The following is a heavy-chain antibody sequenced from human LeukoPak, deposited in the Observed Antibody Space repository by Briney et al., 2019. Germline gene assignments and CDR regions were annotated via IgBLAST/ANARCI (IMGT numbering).Heavy chain of an antibody. D-gene: IGHD4-17*01. Sequence: ASVKVSCKASGYTFTGYYMHWVRRAPGQGLEWMGWINPNSGGTNYAQKFQGRVTMTRDTSISTAYMELSRLRSDDTAVYYCATNQYGDYTLGDYWGQGTLVSVSS. CDR1: GYTFTGYY. V-gene: IGHV1-2*02. CDR2: INPNSGGT. CDR3: ATNQYGDYTLGDY. J-gene: IGHJ4*02.